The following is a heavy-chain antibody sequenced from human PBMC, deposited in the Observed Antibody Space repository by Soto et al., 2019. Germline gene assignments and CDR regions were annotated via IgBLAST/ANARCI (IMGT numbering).Heavy chain of an antibody. V-gene: IGHV3-21*01. CDR1: GFTFSEYS. D-gene: IGHD5-12*01. Sequence: GGSLRLSCTASGFTFSEYSMSWVRQAPGQGLEWVSSITHSGTYVYYADSVEGRFTISRDSASNSLFLQMTSLRAEDTAVYHCARARGNDWYSDYWGQGTLVTVSS. CDR3: ARARGNDWYSDY. J-gene: IGHJ4*02. CDR2: ITHSGTYV.